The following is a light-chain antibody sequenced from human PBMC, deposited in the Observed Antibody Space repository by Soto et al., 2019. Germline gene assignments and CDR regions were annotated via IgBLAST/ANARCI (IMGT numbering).Light chain of an antibody. CDR2: GAS. Sequence: EPLMTQSPATLSVSPGARATLYCRASQTISSSLAWYQHKPGQAPRLLIFGASPRATGVPARFSGGGSGTLFTLTISSLQSEDFGIYYCQQYNTWPWTFGQGTKVEIK. CDR3: QQYNTWPWT. CDR1: QTISSS. V-gene: IGKV3-15*01. J-gene: IGKJ1*01.